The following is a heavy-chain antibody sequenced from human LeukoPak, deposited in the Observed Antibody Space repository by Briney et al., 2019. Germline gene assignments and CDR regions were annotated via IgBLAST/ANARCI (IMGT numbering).Heavy chain of an antibody. Sequence: SLRLSCAASGFTFSSFEMSWFRQAPGKGLEWVSFIRSKTYGGTIEYAASVKGRFTISRDDSKSIAYLQMNSLETEDTAVYYCTRDEAAWKGYNFDYWGQGTLVTVSS. J-gene: IGHJ4*02. D-gene: IGHD5-24*01. CDR1: GFTFSSFE. CDR3: TRDEAAWKGYNFDY. V-gene: IGHV3-49*03. CDR2: IRSKTYGGTI.